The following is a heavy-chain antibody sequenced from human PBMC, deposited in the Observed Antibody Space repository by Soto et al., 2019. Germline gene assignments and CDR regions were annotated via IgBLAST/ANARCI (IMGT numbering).Heavy chain of an antibody. CDR3: ARGTSSGYYSMDV. CDR2: IGTAGDT. Sequence: EVQLVESGGGLVQPGGSLRLSCAASGFTFSSYDMHWVRQATGKGLEWVSAIGTAGDTYYPGSVKGRFTISRENAKNSLYLQMNSLRAGDTAVYYCARGTSSGYYSMDVWGKGTKVTVSS. CDR1: GFTFSSYD. V-gene: IGHV3-13*01. D-gene: IGHD6-19*01. J-gene: IGHJ6*03.